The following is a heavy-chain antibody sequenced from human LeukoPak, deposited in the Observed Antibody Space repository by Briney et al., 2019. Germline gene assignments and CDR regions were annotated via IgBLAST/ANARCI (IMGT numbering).Heavy chain of an antibody. Sequence: GGSLRLSCVASGFNFRSFAMSWVRQVPGKGLEWVAVMSGDGGTTYHAHSVKGRFTISRDNSKNSLCLQMNSLTAEDTAVYYCAKGYSSGSIPDYWGRGTLVTVSS. D-gene: IGHD2-21*01. V-gene: IGHV3-23*01. J-gene: IGHJ4*02. CDR1: GFNFRSFA. CDR2: MSGDGGTT. CDR3: AKGYSSGSIPDY.